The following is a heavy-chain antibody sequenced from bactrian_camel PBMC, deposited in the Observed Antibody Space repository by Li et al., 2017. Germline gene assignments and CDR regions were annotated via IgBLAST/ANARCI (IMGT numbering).Heavy chain of an antibody. Sequence: VQLVESGGGLVQPGGSLRLSCAASGFTFSDYWMYWVRHTPQKGLEWVAVINSRGGTTRCADSLKGRFIMSRDNAKNTVYLQMNSLKSEDTAVYYCVRSLEVDPALQRHSVKSDRTHYWGQGTQVTVS. V-gene: IGHV3S1*01. D-gene: IGHD2*01. CDR1: GFTFSDYW. J-gene: IGHJ4*01. CDR2: INSRGGTT. CDR3: VRSLEVDPALQRHSVKSDRTHY.